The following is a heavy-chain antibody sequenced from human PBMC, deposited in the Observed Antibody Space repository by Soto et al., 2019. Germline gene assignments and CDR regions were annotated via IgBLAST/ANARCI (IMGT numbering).Heavy chain of an antibody. CDR1: GGTVASSHW. CDR2: VYHTGDT. CDR3: AREIVTAGGNNYFDP. J-gene: IGHJ5*02. Sequence: SETLSLTCGVSGGTVASSHWWSWVRQSPGRGLEWIGNVYHTGDTNFNPSLQSRVTFSVDKSNNRFSLRLTSVTAADTAVYFCAREIVTAGGNNYFDPWGPGTLVTVSS. V-gene: IGHV4-4*02. D-gene: IGHD2-21*02.